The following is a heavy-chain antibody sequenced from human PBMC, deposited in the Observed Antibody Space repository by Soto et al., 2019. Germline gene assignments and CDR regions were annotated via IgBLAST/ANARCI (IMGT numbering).Heavy chain of an antibody. D-gene: IGHD2-2*02. Sequence: PGESLKISCKGSGYSFTTYWIGWVRQMPGKGLEWMGIIYPGDSDTRYSPSFEGQVTISADKSISTAYLQWSSLKASDTAMYYCARTNEGDCSSSTSCYKGFDPWGQGTLVTVSS. CDR2: IYPGDSDT. CDR3: ARTNEGDCSSSTSCYKGFDP. V-gene: IGHV5-51*01. J-gene: IGHJ5*02. CDR1: GYSFTTYW.